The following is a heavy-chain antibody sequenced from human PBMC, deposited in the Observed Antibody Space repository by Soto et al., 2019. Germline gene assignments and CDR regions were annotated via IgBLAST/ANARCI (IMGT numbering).Heavy chain of an antibody. V-gene: IGHV1-8*01. CDR2: MNPNSGNT. D-gene: IGHD3-3*01. CDR3: AREKSGYYDY. CDR1: GYTFTSYD. J-gene: IGHJ4*02. Sequence: ASVKVSCKASGYTFTSYDINWVRQATGQGLEWMRWMNPNSGNTGYAQKFQGKVTMTRSTSISTAYMELSSLRSEDTAVYYCAREKSGYYDYWGQGTLVTVSS.